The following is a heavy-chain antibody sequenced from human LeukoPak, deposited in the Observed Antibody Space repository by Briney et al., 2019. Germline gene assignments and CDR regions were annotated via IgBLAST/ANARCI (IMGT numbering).Heavy chain of an antibody. D-gene: IGHD6-19*01. Sequence: GGFLRLSCSASGFTFSSYAMHWVRQAPGKGLEYVSAISSNGGSTYYADSVKGRFTISRDNSKNTLYLQMSSLRAEDTAVYYCVKGLYSSGWYGGNWFDPWGQGTLVTVSS. CDR3: VKGLYSSGWYGGNWFDP. J-gene: IGHJ5*02. CDR1: GFTFSSYA. CDR2: ISSNGGST. V-gene: IGHV3-64D*06.